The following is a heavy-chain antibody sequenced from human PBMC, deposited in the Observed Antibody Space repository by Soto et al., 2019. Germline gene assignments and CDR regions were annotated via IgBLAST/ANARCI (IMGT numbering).Heavy chain of an antibody. CDR3: ARFNYYERSGFPDY. D-gene: IGHD3-22*01. CDR2: IKPDGSDK. V-gene: IGHV3-7*01. J-gene: IGHJ4*02. CDR1: GFTFGTYW. Sequence: PGGSLRLSCAASGFTFGTYWMTWVRQAPGKGLEWVANIKPDGSDKYYVDSVKGRFTMSRDNAGNSLYLQMSSLRVEDTAVYFCARFNYYERSGFPDYWGRGTLVTVSS.